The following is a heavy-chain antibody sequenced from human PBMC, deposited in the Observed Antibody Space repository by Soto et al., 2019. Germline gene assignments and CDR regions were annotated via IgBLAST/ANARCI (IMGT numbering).Heavy chain of an antibody. CDR2: MYYSGTT. Sequence: SETLSLTCTVSGGSISSSSYFWGWIRQPPGKGLEWIGSMYYSGTTYYNPSLKSRVTISVDTSKNQFSLKLSSVTAADTAVYYCARDKITGLFDYWGQGT. V-gene: IGHV4-39*02. J-gene: IGHJ4*02. D-gene: IGHD2-8*02. CDR3: ARDKITGLFDY. CDR1: GGSISSSSYF.